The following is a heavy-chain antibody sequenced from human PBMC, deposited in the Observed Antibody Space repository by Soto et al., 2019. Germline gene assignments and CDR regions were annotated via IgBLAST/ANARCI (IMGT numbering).Heavy chain of an antibody. V-gene: IGHV2-5*01. CDR2: IYWNDDK. Sequence: QITLKESGPTLVEPTQTLTLTCTYSGFSLRTTGVGVGWIRQPPGKALEWLGIIYWNDDKRYSPSLKNRFTLTHEISKSQVVLTMTNMDPVDPAPYYRAHTWGVAFDYWGQGTLVIVSS. J-gene: IGHJ4*02. CDR1: GFSLRTTGVG. D-gene: IGHD3-16*01. CDR3: AHTWGVAFDY.